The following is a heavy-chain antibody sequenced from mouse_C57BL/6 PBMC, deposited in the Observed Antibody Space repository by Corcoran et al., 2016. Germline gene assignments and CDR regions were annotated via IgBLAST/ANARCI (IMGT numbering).Heavy chain of an antibody. V-gene: IGHV1-26*01. CDR1: GYTFTDYY. CDR2: INPNNGGT. J-gene: IGHJ1*03. CDR3: AKNWYFDV. Sequence: EVQLQQSGPELVKPGASVKISCKASGYTFTDYYMNWVKQSHGKSLEWIGDINPNNGGTSYNQKFKGKATLTVDKSSSTAYMELRSLTSEDSAVYYYAKNWYFDVWGTGTTVTVSS.